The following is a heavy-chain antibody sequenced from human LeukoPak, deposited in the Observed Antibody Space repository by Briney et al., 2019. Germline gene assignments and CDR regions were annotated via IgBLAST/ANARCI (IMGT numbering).Heavy chain of an antibody. J-gene: IGHJ6*02. CDR1: GGSFSGYY. CDR2: INHSGST. D-gene: IGHD6-19*01. V-gene: IGHV4-34*01. Sequence: PSETLSLTCAVSGGSFSGYYWTWIRQPPGKGLEWIGEINHSGSTNYNPSLKSRVTISVDTSKNQFSLKLSSVTAADTAVYYCARVEYSSGWYGNYYYYGMDVWGQGTTVTVSS. CDR3: ARVEYSSGWYGNYYYYGMDV.